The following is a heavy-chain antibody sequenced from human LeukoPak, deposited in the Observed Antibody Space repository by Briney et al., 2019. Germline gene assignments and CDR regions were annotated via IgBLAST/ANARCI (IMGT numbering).Heavy chain of an antibody. V-gene: IGHV4-59*01. CDR3: ARGSGYYYDSSPLLVGAFDI. CDR1: GGSISSYY. Sequence: SETLSLTCTVSGGSISSYYWSWVRQPPGKGLEWIGFIYYSGITDYNPSLKSRVTISVDTSKNQFSLKLTSVTAADTAVYYCARGSGYYYDSSPLLVGAFDIWGQGTMVTVSS. CDR2: IYYSGIT. J-gene: IGHJ3*02. D-gene: IGHD3-22*01.